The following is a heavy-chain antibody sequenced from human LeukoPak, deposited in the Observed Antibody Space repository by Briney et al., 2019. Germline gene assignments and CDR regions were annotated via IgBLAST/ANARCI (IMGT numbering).Heavy chain of an antibody. Sequence: ASVKGSCKASGYTFTGYYMHWVRQAPGQGLEWMGWINPNSGGTNYAQKFQGRVTMTRDTSISTAYMELSRLRSDDTAVYYCARVFPAVFSGGGMDVWGQGTTVTVSS. D-gene: IGHD3-10*01. J-gene: IGHJ6*02. CDR3: ARVFPAVFSGGGMDV. CDR2: INPNSGGT. CDR1: GYTFTGYY. V-gene: IGHV1-2*02.